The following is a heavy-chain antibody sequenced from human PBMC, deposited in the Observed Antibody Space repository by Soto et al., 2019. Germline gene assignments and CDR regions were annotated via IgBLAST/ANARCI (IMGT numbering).Heavy chain of an antibody. J-gene: IGHJ6*02. CDR3: AREYSNYFYYYYGMDV. Sequence: GGSLRLSCAASGFTFSSYGMHWVRQAPGKGLEWVAVIWYDGSNKYYADSVKGRFTISRDNSKNTLYLQMNSLRAEDTAVYYCAREYSNYFYYYYGMDVWGQGTTVTVSS. CDR2: IWYDGSNK. CDR1: GFTFSSYG. V-gene: IGHV3-33*01. D-gene: IGHD4-4*01.